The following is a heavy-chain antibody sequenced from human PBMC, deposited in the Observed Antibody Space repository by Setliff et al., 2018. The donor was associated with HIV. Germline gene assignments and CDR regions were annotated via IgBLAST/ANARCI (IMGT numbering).Heavy chain of an antibody. CDR1: GGSIRSSSYY. Sequence: SETLSLTCSVSGGSIRSSSYYWGWIRQPPGKGLEYIGTIYYSGSAYYNPSLKSRVTISVDRSKNQFSLQVNSVTAADTALYYCARQNSGWGVGLYYFDYWGQGTLVTVSS. CDR3: ARQNSGWGVGLYYFDY. V-gene: IGHV4-39*01. J-gene: IGHJ4*02. D-gene: IGHD6-19*01. CDR2: IYYSGSA.